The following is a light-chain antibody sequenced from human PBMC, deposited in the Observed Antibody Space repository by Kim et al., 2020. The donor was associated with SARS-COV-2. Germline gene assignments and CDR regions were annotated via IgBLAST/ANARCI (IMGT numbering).Light chain of an antibody. Sequence: SYELTQPPSVSVAPGKTARISCGGNNIGSHSVHWYQQKPGLAPVLVIYYDSDRPSGTPERFSGSNSGNTATLTISRVEAGDEADYFCQVWDSTTDHRVFGGGTQLTVL. J-gene: IGLJ3*02. CDR3: QVWDSTTDHRV. CDR2: YDS. CDR1: NIGSHS. V-gene: IGLV3-21*04.